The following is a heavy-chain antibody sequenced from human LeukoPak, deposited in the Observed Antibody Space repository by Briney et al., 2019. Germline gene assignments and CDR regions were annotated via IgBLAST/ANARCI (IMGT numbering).Heavy chain of an antibody. Sequence: PGGSLRLSCAASGFTFSSYTMNWVRQAPGKGLEWVSSISGSTSYIYYADSVKGRFTISRDNAKNSLYLQMDSLRAEDTAVYYCARYGDQPPYYYHYYMDVWGKGTTVTISS. V-gene: IGHV3-21*06. CDR3: ARYGDQPPYYYHYYMDV. D-gene: IGHD4-17*01. CDR2: ISGSTSYI. CDR1: GFTFSSYT. J-gene: IGHJ6*03.